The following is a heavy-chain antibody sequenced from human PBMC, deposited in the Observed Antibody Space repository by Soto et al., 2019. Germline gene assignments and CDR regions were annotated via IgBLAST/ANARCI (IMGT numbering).Heavy chain of an antibody. V-gene: IGHV4-4*07. CDR1: GGSISSYY. CDR3: ARDGITGTTGYFDY. J-gene: IGHJ4*02. Sequence: SETLSLTCTVSGGSISSYYWSWIRQPAGKGLEWIGRIYTSGSTNYNPSLKSRVTMSVDTSKNQFSLKLSSVTAADTAVYYCARDGITGTTGYFDYWGQGTLVTVSS. CDR2: IYTSGST. D-gene: IGHD1-7*01.